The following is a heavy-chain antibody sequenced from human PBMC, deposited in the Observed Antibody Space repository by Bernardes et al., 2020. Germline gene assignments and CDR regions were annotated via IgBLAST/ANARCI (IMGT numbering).Heavy chain of an antibody. D-gene: IGHD5-12*01. CDR2: IYYSGST. CDR1: GGSISSSSYY. CDR3: ASGGEPLVATILVFYYYYGMDV. J-gene: IGHJ6*04. V-gene: IGHV4-39*01. Sequence: SETLSLTCTVSGGSISSSSYYWGWIRQPPGKGLEWIGSIYYSGSTYYNPSLKSRVTISVDTSKNQFSLKLSSVTAADTAVYYCASGGEPLVATILVFYYYYGMDVWGKGTTVTVSS.